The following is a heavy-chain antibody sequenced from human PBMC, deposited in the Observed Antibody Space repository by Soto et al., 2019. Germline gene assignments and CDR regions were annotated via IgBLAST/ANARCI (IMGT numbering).Heavy chain of an antibody. CDR2: ICQSGSG. CDR1: GGSISSVGYC. V-gene: IGHV4-30-2*01. D-gene: IGHD6-19*01. J-gene: IGHJ5*02. CDR3: ARENNRGCDP. Sequence: QLQLQESGSGLVKPSQTMSLTCAVSGGSISSVGYCWSWIRQPPGKGLEWIGYICQSGSGYYNPSLKSRLSISVDRSNIQFSLKLSSVTAADTAVYFCARENNRGCDPWGQGTLVTVSS.